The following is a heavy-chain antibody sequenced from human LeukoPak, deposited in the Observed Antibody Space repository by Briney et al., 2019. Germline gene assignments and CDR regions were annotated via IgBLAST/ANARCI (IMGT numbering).Heavy chain of an antibody. CDR1: GFPFSSYS. J-gene: IGHJ4*02. V-gene: IGHV3-48*01. CDR2: ISSSSSTI. CDR3: ARDIAAAGKEFDY. Sequence: GGSLRLSCAASGFPFSSYSMNWVRQAPGKGLEWVSYISSSSSTIYYADSVKGRFTISRDNAKNSLYLQMNSLRAEDTAVYYCARDIAAAGKEFDYWGQGTLVTVSS. D-gene: IGHD6-13*01.